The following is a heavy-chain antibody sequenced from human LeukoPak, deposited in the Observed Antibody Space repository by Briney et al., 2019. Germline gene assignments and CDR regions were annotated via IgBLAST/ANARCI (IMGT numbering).Heavy chain of an antibody. J-gene: IGHJ4*02. V-gene: IGHV4-38-2*02. D-gene: IGHD6-6*01. CDR3: ARDLGIASCLDY. CDR1: GYSISSGYY. Sequence: SETLSLTCTVSGYSISSGYYWGWIRQPPGKGLEWIGSIYHSGSTYYNPSLKSRVTISVDTSKNQFSLKLSSVTDADTAVYYCARDLGIASCLDYWGQGTMVTVSS. CDR2: IYHSGST.